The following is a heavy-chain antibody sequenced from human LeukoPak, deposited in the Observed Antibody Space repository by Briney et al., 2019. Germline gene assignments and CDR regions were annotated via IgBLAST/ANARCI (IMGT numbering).Heavy chain of an antibody. Sequence: PGGSPRLSCAASGFTFSNNYMSWVPQAPGKGLEWVSVIYNRTTDYIDSVKGRFTISRDNSKNTLYLQMNNLRAEDTAVYYCARDGNGYYSLDKWGQETLLTVSS. CDR3: ARDGNGYYSLDK. D-gene: IGHD3-22*01. CDR2: IYNRTT. CDR1: GFTFSNNY. V-gene: IGHV3-53*01. J-gene: IGHJ1*01.